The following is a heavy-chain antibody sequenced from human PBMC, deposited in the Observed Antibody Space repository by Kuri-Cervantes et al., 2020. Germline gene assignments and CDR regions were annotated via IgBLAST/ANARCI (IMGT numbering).Heavy chain of an antibody. Sequence: SETLSLTCTVSGGSISSSSYYWGWIRQPPGKGLEWIGSIYYSGSTYYNPSLKSRVTISVDTSKNQFSLKLSSVTAADTAVYYCARLLRGVINWFDPWGQGTLVTVSS. J-gene: IGHJ5*02. CDR2: IYYSGST. CDR3: ARLLRGVINWFDP. CDR1: GGSISSSSYY. D-gene: IGHD3-10*01. V-gene: IGHV4-39*01.